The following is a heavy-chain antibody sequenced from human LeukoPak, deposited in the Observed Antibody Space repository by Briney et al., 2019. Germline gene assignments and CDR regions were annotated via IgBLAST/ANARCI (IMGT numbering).Heavy chain of an antibody. CDR3: ARPRRAAAGTGPFDY. V-gene: IGHV4-59*12. D-gene: IGHD6-13*01. Sequence: SETLSLTCTVSGGSISSYYWSWIRQPPGKGLEWIGYIYYSGSTNYNPSLKSRVTISVDTSKNQFSLKLSSVTAADTAVYYCARPRRAAAGTGPFDYWGQGTLVTVSS. J-gene: IGHJ4*02. CDR1: GGSISSYY. CDR2: IYYSGST.